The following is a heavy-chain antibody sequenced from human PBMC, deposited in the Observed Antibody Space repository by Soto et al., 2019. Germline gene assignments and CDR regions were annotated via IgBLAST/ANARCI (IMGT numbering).Heavy chain of an antibody. V-gene: IGHV3-30*18. CDR1: GFTFSNYG. J-gene: IGHJ6*02. CDR2: ISYDGSKK. Sequence: AGGSLRLSCGASGFTFSNYGMHWVRQAPGKGLEWLAVISYDGSKKYYGDSVKGRLTISRDNSKNTVYLQMKSLRAEDTAVYYCAKSYYDFWSGYYGGYYYYGMDVWGQGTTVTVSS. D-gene: IGHD3-3*01. CDR3: AKSYYDFWSGYYGGYYYYGMDV.